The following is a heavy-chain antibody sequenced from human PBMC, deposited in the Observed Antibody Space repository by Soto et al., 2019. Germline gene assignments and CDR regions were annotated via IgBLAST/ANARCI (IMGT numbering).Heavy chain of an antibody. Sequence: ELQLLESGGGLVQPGGSLRLSCAASGFIFSSYAMSWVRQAPGKGLEWVSAISGSGGSTYYADSVKGRFTISRDNSKNTLYLQMNSLRAEDTAVYYCAKDKISTSSCNWFDPWGQGTLVTVSS. V-gene: IGHV3-23*01. D-gene: IGHD2-2*01. CDR1: GFIFSSYA. CDR2: ISGSGGST. J-gene: IGHJ5*02. CDR3: AKDKISTSSCNWFDP.